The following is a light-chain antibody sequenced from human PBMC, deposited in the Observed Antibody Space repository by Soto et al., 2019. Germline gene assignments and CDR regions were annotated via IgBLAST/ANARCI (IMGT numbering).Light chain of an antibody. CDR1: QNIDKW. CDR3: QQYNSYSRT. Sequence: DIKMTQSPSTLSASVGDRVSITCRASQNIDKWLAWYQQKPQKAPKLLIFDASTLESGVPSRFSGSGSGTEFTLTISSLQPDDFATYYCQQYNSYSRTFGQGTKVDI. CDR2: DAS. J-gene: IGKJ1*01. V-gene: IGKV1-5*01.